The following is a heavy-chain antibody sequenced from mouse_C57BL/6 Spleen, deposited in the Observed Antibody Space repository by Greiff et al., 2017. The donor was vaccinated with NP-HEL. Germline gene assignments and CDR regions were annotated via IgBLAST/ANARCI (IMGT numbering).Heavy chain of an antibody. J-gene: IGHJ1*03. CDR3: ARGEGNYDWYFDV. D-gene: IGHD2-1*01. Sequence: VQLQQSGPELVKPGASVKISCKASGYTFTDYYMNWVKQSHGKSLEWIGDINPNNGGTSYNQKFKGKATLTVDKSSSTAYMELRSLTSEDSAVYYCARGEGNYDWYFDVWGTGTTVTVSS. V-gene: IGHV1-26*01. CDR2: INPNNGGT. CDR1: GYTFTDYY.